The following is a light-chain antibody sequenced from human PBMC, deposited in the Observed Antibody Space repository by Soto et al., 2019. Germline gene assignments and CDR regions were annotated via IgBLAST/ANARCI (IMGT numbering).Light chain of an antibody. CDR1: QSVGDN. Sequence: IVMTQSPATLSVSLGERATLSCRASQSVGDNLARYQQKPGQAPSRLMSSASSRATGIPARFSGSGSGTEFTLTISSLQSEDFGIYYCQQYDDWPFTFGEGTKLEI. J-gene: IGKJ2*01. V-gene: IGKV3D-15*01. CDR3: QQYDDWPFT. CDR2: SAS.